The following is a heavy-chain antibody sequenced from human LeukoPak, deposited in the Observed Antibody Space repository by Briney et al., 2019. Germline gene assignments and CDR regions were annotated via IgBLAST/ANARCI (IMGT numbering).Heavy chain of an antibody. V-gene: IGHV3-23*01. J-gene: IGHJ4*02. CDR2: ISGSGGST. CDR3: AKTSSGWYVPDY. CDR1: GFTFSSYA. Sequence: GGSLRLSCAASGFTFSSYAMSWVRQAPGKGLEWVSAISGSGGSTYYADSVKGRFTISRDNSKKTLYLQMNSLRAEDTAVYYCAKTSSGWYVPDYWGQGTLVTVSS. D-gene: IGHD6-19*01.